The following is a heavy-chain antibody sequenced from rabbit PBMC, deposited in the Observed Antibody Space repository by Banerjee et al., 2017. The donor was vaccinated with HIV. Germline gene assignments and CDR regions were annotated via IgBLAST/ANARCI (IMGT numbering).Heavy chain of an antibody. CDR1: GSDISSNA. CDR3: ARGVAGYAGYGYVYFNL. Sequence: QEQLVESGGGLVQPEGSLTLTCKASGSDISSNAMCWVRQAPGKGLEWIACIYAGSSGSTQYANWAKGRFTISKISSTTVTLQMTSLTAADTATYFCARGVAGYAGYGYVYFNLWGPGTLVTVS. CDR2: IYAGSSGST. V-gene: IGHV1S45*01. J-gene: IGHJ4*01. D-gene: IGHD4-2*01.